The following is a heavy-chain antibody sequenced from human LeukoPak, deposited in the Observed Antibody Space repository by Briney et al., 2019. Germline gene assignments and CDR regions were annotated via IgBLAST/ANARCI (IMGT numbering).Heavy chain of an antibody. V-gene: IGHV1-2*02. CDR3: ARVQLVGVYYYYYYMDV. CDR1: GYTFTGYY. CDR2: INPNSGGT. Sequence: ASVKVSCKASGYTFTGYYMHWVRQAPGQGLEWMGWINPNSGGTNYAQKFQGRVTMTRDTSISTAYMELSSLRSEDTAVYYCARVQLVGVYYYYYYMDVWGKGTTVTVSS. J-gene: IGHJ6*03. D-gene: IGHD6-6*01.